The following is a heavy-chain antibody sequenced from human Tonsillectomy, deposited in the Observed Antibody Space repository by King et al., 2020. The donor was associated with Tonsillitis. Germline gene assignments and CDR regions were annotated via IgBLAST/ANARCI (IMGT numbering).Heavy chain of an antibody. Sequence: EVQLVESGGGLVKPGGSLRLSCAASGFTFSRYSMNWVRQAPGKGLEWVSSISSSSSYIYYADSVKGRFTISRDNAKNSLYLQMNSLRAEDTAVYYCARGSRSSTSSYIDYWGQGTLVTVSS. D-gene: IGHD2-2*01. CDR1: GFTFSRYS. CDR2: ISSSSSYI. J-gene: IGHJ4*02. V-gene: IGHV3-21*01. CDR3: ARGSRSSTSSYIDY.